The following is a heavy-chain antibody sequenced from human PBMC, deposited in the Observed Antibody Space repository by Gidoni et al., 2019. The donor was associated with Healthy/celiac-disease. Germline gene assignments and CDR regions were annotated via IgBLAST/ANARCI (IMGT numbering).Heavy chain of an antibody. V-gene: IGHV3-9*01. CDR3: AKDLRSSSWYYYYGMDI. D-gene: IGHD6-13*01. CDR2: ISWNSGSI. J-gene: IGHJ6*02. CDR1: GFTFDDYA. Sequence: EVQLVESGGGLVQPGRSLRLSCAASGFTFDDYAMHWVRQAPGKGLEWVSGISWNSGSIGYADSVKGRFTISRDNAKNSLYLQMNSLRAEDTALYYCAKDLRSSSWYYYYGMDIWGQGTTVTVSS.